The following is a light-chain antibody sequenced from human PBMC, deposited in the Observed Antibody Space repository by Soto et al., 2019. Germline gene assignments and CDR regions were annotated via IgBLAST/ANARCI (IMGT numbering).Light chain of an antibody. Sequence: DIQMTQSPSTLSGSVGDRVTITCRASQTISSWLAWYQQRPGQAPKLLIYKASSLESGVPSRFSGSGSGTEFTLTINSLQPDDFATYYCQQYNSYSPTFGQGTKVEIK. J-gene: IGKJ1*01. CDR3: QQYNSYSPT. CDR1: QTISSW. V-gene: IGKV1-5*03. CDR2: KAS.